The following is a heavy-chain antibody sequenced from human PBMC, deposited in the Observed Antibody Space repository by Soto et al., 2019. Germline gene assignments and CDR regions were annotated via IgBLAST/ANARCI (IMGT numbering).Heavy chain of an antibody. Sequence: SETLSLTCAVYGGSFSGYYWSWIRQPPGKGLEWIGEINHSGSTNYNPYLKSRVTISVDTSKNQFSLKLSSVTAADTAVYYCARTYYYDSSGYYNWFDPWGQGTLVTVSS. CDR2: INHSGST. D-gene: IGHD3-22*01. CDR3: ARTYYYDSSGYYNWFDP. CDR1: GGSFSGYY. V-gene: IGHV4-34*01. J-gene: IGHJ5*02.